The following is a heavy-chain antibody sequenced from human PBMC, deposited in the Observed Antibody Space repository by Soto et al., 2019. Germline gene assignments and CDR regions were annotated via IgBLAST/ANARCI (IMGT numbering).Heavy chain of an antibody. CDR2: IYNGGST. V-gene: IGHV4-30-4*01. J-gene: IGHJ4*02. D-gene: IGHD3-3*01. Sequence: LSLTCTVSGDSVSSVGFHWAWLRRPPGKGLEWIGYIYNGGSTYYRPSLESRMHVSLDATRNHYSLRLTSVTAADTAVYFCARAPVGLDTISYFDYWGQGKLVTVSS. CDR1: GDSVSSVGFH. CDR3: ARAPVGLDTISYFDY.